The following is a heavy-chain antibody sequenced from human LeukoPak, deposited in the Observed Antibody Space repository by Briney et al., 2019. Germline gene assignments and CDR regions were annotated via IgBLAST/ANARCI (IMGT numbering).Heavy chain of an antibody. D-gene: IGHD1-26*01. CDR1: GYTFTGYY. CDR3: ARAKNSGSFVNWFDP. CDR2: INPNSGGT. J-gene: IGHJ5*02. V-gene: IGHV1-2*06. Sequence: ASVKVSCKASGYTFTGYYMHWVRQAPGQGLEWMGRINPNSGGTNYAQKFRGRVTMTRDTSTSTAYMELSRLRSDDTAVYYCARAKNSGSFVNWFDPWGQGTLVTVSS.